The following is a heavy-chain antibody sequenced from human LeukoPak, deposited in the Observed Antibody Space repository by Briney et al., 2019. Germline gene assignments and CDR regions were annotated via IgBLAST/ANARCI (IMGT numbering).Heavy chain of an antibody. V-gene: IGHV4-38-2*02. CDR2: IYHSGNT. J-gene: IGHJ4*02. CDR1: GYSMTSGYY. CDR3: VKAAVAVDY. D-gene: IGHD6-19*01. Sequence: SETLSLTCTVSGYSMTSGYYWGWIRQPPGKGLEWIGTIYHSGNTYYNPSLRSRVTILVDTSKNQFSLNVRSVMAADTAVYYCVKAAVAVDYWGQGTLVTVSS.